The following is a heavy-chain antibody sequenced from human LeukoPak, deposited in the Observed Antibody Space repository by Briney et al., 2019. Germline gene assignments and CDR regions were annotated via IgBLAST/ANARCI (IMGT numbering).Heavy chain of an antibody. CDR3: ARGTVAAAGAAFDI. CDR1: GFTFSSYG. J-gene: IGHJ3*02. V-gene: IGHV3-64*01. D-gene: IGHD6-13*01. CDR2: ISSNGGST. Sequence: GGSLRLSCAASGFTFSSYGMHWVRQAPGKGLEYVSAISSNGGSTYYANSVKGRFTISRDNSKNTLYLQKGSLRAEDMAVYYCARGTVAAAGAAFDIWGQGTMVTVSS.